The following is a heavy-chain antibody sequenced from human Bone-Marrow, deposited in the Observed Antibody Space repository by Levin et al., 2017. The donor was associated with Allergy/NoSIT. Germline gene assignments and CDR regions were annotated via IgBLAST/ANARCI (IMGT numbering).Heavy chain of an antibody. J-gene: IGHJ4*02. D-gene: IGHD1-26*01. CDR3: AKEGKSRWELRALKYFDY. CDR1: GFTFDDYA. CDR2: ISWNSGSI. V-gene: IGHV3-9*01. Sequence: GGSLRLSCAASGFTFDDYAMHWVRQAPGKGLEWVSGISWNSGSIGYADSVKGRFTISRDNAKNSLYLQMNSLRAEDTALYYCAKEGKSRWELRALKYFDYWGQGTLVTVSS.